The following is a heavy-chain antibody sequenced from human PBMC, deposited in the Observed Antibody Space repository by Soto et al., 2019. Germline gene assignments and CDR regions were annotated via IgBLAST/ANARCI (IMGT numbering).Heavy chain of an antibody. J-gene: IGHJ6*02. Sequence: QVQLQQWGAGLLKPSETLSLTCAVYGGSFSGYYWSWIRQPPGKGLEWIGEINRSGSTNYNPSLKSRVTISVDTSKNQFSLKLSSVTAADTAVYYCARGLITIFGVYYGMDVWGQGTTVTVSS. CDR1: GGSFSGYY. V-gene: IGHV4-34*01. D-gene: IGHD3-3*01. CDR2: INRSGST. CDR3: ARGLITIFGVYYGMDV.